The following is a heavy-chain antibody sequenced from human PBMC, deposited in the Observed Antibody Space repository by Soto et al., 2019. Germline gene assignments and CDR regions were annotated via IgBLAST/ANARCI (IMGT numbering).Heavy chain of an antibody. D-gene: IGHD5-18*01. J-gene: IGHJ6*02. CDR3: ARDQPSRIQLWLPAYGMDV. CDR2: ISSSSSTI. V-gene: IGHV3-48*02. CDR1: GFTFSSYS. Sequence: GGSLRLSCAASGFTFSSYSMNWVRQAPGKGLEWVSYISSSSSTIYYADSVKGRFTISRDNAKNSLFLQMNSLRDEDTAVYYCARDQPSRIQLWLPAYGMDVWGQGTTVTVSS.